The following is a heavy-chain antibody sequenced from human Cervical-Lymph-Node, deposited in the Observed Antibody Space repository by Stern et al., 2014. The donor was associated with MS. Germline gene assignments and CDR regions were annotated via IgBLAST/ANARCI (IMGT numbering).Heavy chain of an antibody. D-gene: IGHD6-19*01. V-gene: IGHV5-51*01. CDR2: IFPGASDT. CDR1: GYTFTDYW. Sequence: EVKLEESGAEVRKPGQSLTISCNISGYTFTDYWIAWVRQMHGQGLERLGAIFPGASDTRYSPSVQGHVTISVDTSINTAYLQWSDLRASDTAMYYCARPHSPGWSYYFDFWGQGTLVAVSS. CDR3: ARPHSPGWSYYFDF. J-gene: IGHJ4*02.